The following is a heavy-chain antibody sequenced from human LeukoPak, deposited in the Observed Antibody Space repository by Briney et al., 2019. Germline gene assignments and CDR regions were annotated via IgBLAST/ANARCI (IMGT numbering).Heavy chain of an antibody. D-gene: IGHD3-10*01. CDR2: IYTSGST. Sequence: SETLSLTCTVSGGSISSGSYYWSWIRQPAGKGLEWIGRIYTSGSTNYNPSLKSRVTISVDTSKNQFSLKLSSVTAADTAVYYCAAQLWFGELCWFDPWGQGTLVTVSS. CDR1: GGSISSGSYY. J-gene: IGHJ5*02. CDR3: AAQLWFGELCWFDP. V-gene: IGHV4-61*02.